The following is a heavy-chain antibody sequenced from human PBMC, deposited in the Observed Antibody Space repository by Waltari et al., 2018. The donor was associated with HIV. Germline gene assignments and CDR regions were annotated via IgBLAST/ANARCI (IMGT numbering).Heavy chain of an antibody. V-gene: IGHV3-30*04. CDR2: LSCGGRNK. CDR1: GFTFSPSA. J-gene: IGHJ4*02. CDR3: ARDGHFYDSRPLDY. Sequence: QVQLVESGGGVVQPGRSLRLSCAASGFTFSPSALHWVRQAQAKGLGWGAILSCGGRNKYYADSVKGRFTISRDNSKNTVYLQMNSLRGEDTAVYYCARDGHFYDSRPLDYWGQGTLVTVSS. D-gene: IGHD3-22*01.